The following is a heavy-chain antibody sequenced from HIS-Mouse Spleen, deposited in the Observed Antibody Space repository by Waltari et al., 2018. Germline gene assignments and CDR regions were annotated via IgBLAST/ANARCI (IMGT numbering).Heavy chain of an antibody. Sequence: QVQLVESGGGVVQAGRTLRLPCAASGFTSSVSAMPGVRQAPGKGLEWVAVISYDGSNKYYADSVKGRFTISRDNSKNTLYLQMNSLRAEDTAVYYCARPKYNWNSIWFDPWGQGTLVTVSS. V-gene: IGHV3-30*04. CDR3: ARPKYNWNSIWFDP. CDR2: ISYDGSNK. CDR1: GFTSSVSA. D-gene: IGHD1-7*01. J-gene: IGHJ5*02.